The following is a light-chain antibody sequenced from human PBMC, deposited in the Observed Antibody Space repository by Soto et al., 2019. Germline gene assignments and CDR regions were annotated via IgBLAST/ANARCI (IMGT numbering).Light chain of an antibody. V-gene: IGLV2-23*01. Sequence: QSALTQPASVSGSPGQSITISCTGTSSDIGTYNLVSWYQQHPGKAPQLIIYEGSKRPSGVSNRFSGSKSGNTASLTISGLQAEDDADYYCCSYAGSNTYVFATGTKVTVL. CDR3: CSYAGSNTYV. CDR2: EGS. CDR1: SSDIGTYNL. J-gene: IGLJ1*01.